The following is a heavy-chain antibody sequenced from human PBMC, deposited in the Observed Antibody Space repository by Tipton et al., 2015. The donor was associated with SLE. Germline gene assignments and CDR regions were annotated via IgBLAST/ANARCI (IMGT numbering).Heavy chain of an antibody. CDR3: ARGRNVVVPRRYFDY. CDR1: GGSFSGYY. V-gene: IGHV4-34*01. CDR2: INHSGST. Sequence: TLSLTCAVYGGSFSGYYWSWIRQPPGMGLEWIGEINHSGSTNYNPSLKSRVTISVDTSKNQFSLKLSSVTAADTAVYYCARGRNVVVPRRYFDYWGQGTLVTVSS. D-gene: IGHD2-15*01. J-gene: IGHJ4*02.